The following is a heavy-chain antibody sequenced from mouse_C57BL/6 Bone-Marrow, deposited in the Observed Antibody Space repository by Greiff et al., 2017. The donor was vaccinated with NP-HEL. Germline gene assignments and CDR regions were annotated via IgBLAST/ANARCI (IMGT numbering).Heavy chain of an antibody. CDR2: ISYDGSN. Sequence: EVQRVESGPGLVKPSQSLSLTCSVTGYSITSGYYWNWIRQFPGNKLEWMGYISYDGSNNYNPSLKNRISITRDTSKNQFFLKLNSVTTEDTATYYCARDTNSYYSAYWGQGTLVTVSA. J-gene: IGHJ3*01. D-gene: IGHD2-12*01. V-gene: IGHV3-6*01. CDR1: GYSITSGYY. CDR3: ARDTNSYYSAY.